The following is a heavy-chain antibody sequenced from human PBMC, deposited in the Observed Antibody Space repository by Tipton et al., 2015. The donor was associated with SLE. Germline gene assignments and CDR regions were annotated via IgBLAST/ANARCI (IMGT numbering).Heavy chain of an antibody. CDR3: ASSFYYYDSSGFDY. D-gene: IGHD3-22*01. CDR2: IYTSGST. J-gene: IGHJ4*02. CDR1: GGSFSGYY. V-gene: IGHV4-4*09. Sequence: TLSLTCAVYGGSFSGYYWSWIRQPPGKGLEWIGYIYTSGSTNYNPSLKSRVTISVDTSKNQFSLKLSSVTAADTAVYYCASSFYYYDSSGFDYWGQGTLVTVSS.